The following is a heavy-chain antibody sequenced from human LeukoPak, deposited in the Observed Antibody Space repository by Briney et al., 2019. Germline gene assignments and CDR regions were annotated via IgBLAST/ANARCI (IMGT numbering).Heavy chain of an antibody. CDR3: ASQWLVRFHYYYMDV. CDR2: ISSSSSYI. CDR1: GFTFSSYS. V-gene: IGHV3-21*01. Sequence: GGSLRLSCAASGFTFSSYSMNWVRQAPGKGLEWVSSISSSSSYIYYADSVKGRFTISRDNAKNSLYLQMNSLRAEDTAVYYCASQWLVRFHYYYMDVWGKGTTVTVSS. D-gene: IGHD6-19*01. J-gene: IGHJ6*03.